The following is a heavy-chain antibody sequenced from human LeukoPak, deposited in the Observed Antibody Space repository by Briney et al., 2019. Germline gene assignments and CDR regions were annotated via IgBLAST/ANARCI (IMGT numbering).Heavy chain of an antibody. Sequence: GGSLRLSCAASGFTFSSYAMHWVRQAPGKGLEWVAVISYDGSNKYYADSVKGRFTISRDNSKNTLYLQMNSLRAEDTAVYYCTSGPEYCSGGSCYGFDYWGQGTLVTVSS. J-gene: IGHJ4*02. V-gene: IGHV3-30-3*01. CDR2: ISYDGSNK. CDR3: TSGPEYCSGGSCYGFDY. CDR1: GFTFSSYA. D-gene: IGHD2-15*01.